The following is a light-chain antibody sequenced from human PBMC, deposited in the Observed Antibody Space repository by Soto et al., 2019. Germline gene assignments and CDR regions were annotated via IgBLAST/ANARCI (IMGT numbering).Light chain of an antibody. CDR3: QQYGSSTET. Sequence: IVLTQSPGTLSLSPGERATLSCRASQIVGSTHLAWYQQKSGQAPRLLIYAASSRATGIPDRFSGSGSGSDFTLTISRLEPEDFAVYYCQQYGSSTETFGQGTKVDIK. V-gene: IGKV3-20*01. J-gene: IGKJ1*01. CDR2: AAS. CDR1: QIVGSTH.